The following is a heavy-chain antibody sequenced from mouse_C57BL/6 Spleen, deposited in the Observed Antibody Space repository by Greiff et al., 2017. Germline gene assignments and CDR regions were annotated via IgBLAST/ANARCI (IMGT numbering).Heavy chain of an antibody. CDR2: IHPNSGST. Sequence: VQLQQPGAELVKPGASVTLSCKASGYTFTSYWMHWVKQRPGQGLEWIGMIHPNSGSTNYNEKFKSKATLTVDKSSCTAYMQLSSLTSEDSAVYYYARWVYGNYFDYWGQGTTLTVSS. CDR3: ARWVYGNYFDY. V-gene: IGHV1-64*01. CDR1: GYTFTSYW. J-gene: IGHJ2*01. D-gene: IGHD2-1*01.